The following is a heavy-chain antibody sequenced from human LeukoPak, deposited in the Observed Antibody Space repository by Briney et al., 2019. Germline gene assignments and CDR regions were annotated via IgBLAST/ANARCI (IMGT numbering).Heavy chain of an antibody. CDR1: GGSTSSGGYS. D-gene: IGHD5-24*01. CDR3: ARLGVEIMVDY. CDR2: IYYSGST. Sequence: SETLSLTCAVSGGSTSSGGYSWSWIRQPPGKGLEWIGSIYYSGSTYYNPSLKSRVTISVDTSKNQFSLKLSSVTAADTAVYYCARLGVEIMVDYWGQGTLVTVSS. J-gene: IGHJ4*02. V-gene: IGHV4-39*01.